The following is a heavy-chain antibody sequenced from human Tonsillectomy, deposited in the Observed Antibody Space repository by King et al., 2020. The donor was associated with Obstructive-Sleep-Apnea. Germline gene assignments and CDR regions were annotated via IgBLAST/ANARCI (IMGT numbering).Heavy chain of an antibody. D-gene: IGHD2-2*01. CDR1: GFTFSNAW. V-gene: IGHV3-15*01. J-gene: IGHJ4*02. CDR3: TTDRSCNSTSCYGGLDY. CDR2: IKSKTDGGTT. Sequence: QLVQSGGGLVKPGGSLRLSCAASGFTFSNAWMSWVRQAPGKGLEWVGRIKSKTDGGTTDYAAPVKGRFTISRDDSKNTLYLQMNSLKTEDTAVYYCTTDRSCNSTSCYGGLDYWGQGTLVTVSS.